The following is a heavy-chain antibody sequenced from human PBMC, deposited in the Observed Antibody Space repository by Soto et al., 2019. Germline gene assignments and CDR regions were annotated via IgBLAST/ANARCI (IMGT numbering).Heavy chain of an antibody. CDR1: GGSISSGDYY. CDR3: ARHTYSWAGNWFDP. D-gene: IGHD4-4*01. J-gene: IGHJ5*02. V-gene: IGHV4-30-4*01. CDR2: IYYSGST. Sequence: SETLSLTCTVSGGSISSGDYYWSWIRQPPGKGLEWIGYIYYSGSTYYNPSLNSRVTISVDTSKNQFSLKLSSVTAADTAVYYCARHTYSWAGNWFDPWGQGNLVTVSS.